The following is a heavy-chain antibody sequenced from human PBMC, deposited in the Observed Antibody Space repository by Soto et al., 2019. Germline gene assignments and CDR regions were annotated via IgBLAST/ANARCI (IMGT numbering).Heavy chain of an antibody. Sequence: GGSLRLSCAASGFTFSNYYMHWVRQAPGKGLEYVSAISTSGGSAYYTNSVKGRFTISRDNSKNTLYLQMGSLRAEDMAMYYCARAPYYFGSGQYYFDSWGQGTLVTVSS. CDR1: GFTFSNYY. D-gene: IGHD3-10*01. J-gene: IGHJ4*02. V-gene: IGHV3-64*01. CDR2: ISTSGGSA. CDR3: ARAPYYFGSGQYYFDS.